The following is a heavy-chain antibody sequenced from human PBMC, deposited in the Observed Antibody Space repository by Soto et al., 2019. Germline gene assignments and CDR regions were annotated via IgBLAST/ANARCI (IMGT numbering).Heavy chain of an antibody. CDR3: ARGISTPGIDF. V-gene: IGHV3-7*03. J-gene: IGHJ4*02. Sequence: EVQLVESGGGLVQPGGSLRLSCAVSGFTFGSYWMNWVRLIPGKGLEWVAYINQDGSDKSYVDSVKGRFTISRDNAQNSLYLQMNSLRGEDTAVYYCARGISTPGIDFWGQGTLVTVSS. CDR1: GFTFGSYW. CDR2: INQDGSDK. D-gene: IGHD2-15*01.